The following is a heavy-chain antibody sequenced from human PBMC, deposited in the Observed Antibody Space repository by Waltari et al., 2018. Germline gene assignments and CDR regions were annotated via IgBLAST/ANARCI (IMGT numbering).Heavy chain of an antibody. CDR2: ISMSGNII. CDR1: GFFFNNFG. J-gene: IGHJ4*02. Sequence: EVSLVESGGKVVKPGGSLRLSCATSGFFFNNFGLNWFRQAPGKGLAWVATISMSGNIIYYGQSVEGRFTISRDNAKKSVFLQMNSLRADDTATYYCARSRRGDYYDPSSHWGQGTLVTVSS. V-gene: IGHV3-21*01. D-gene: IGHD3-16*01. CDR3: ARSRRGDYYDPSSH.